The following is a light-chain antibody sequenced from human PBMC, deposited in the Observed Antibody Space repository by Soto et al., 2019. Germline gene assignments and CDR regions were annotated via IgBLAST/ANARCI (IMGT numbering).Light chain of an antibody. J-gene: IGKJ1*01. Sequence: EIVMTQSPATLSVSPGERATLSCGASQSVGTHLAWYQQKPGQAPRLLLYGASTRATGIPARFSGSGSGTEFTLTISSLQSEDFAVYCCQQYNNRPRTFGQGTKVEIK. CDR3: QQYNNRPRT. V-gene: IGKV3-15*01. CDR1: QSVGTH. CDR2: GAS.